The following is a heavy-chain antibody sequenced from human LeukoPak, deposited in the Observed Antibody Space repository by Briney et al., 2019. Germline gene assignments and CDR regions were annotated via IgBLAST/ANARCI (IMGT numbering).Heavy chain of an antibody. J-gene: IGHJ3*02. Sequence: GGSLRLSCAASGFTFSSYTMNWVRQAPGKGLEWVSYISGSSGIIDYADSVRGRFTISRDNAKNSLYLQMNSLRAEDTAVYYCARAYYDSSGSAVFDIWGQGTMVTVSS. CDR2: ISGSSGII. D-gene: IGHD3-22*01. CDR1: GFTFSSYT. CDR3: ARAYYDSSGSAVFDI. V-gene: IGHV3-48*01.